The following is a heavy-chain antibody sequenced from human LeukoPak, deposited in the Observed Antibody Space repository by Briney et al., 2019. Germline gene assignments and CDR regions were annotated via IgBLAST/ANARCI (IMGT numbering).Heavy chain of an antibody. J-gene: IGHJ5*02. CDR2: LYWDNAK. CDR1: GFSLSTSRVG. Sequence: QCGPSHVKPTQPLSLTCTFSGFSLSTSRVGVCWIRQPQGKALEWLALLYWDNAKRYSPSLKSRLTITTDTSKNLVVLTMTNMYPVDTPTYYCAHWPPHPSNYGSGSHYSATPHNWFDPWGQATLVTVYS. D-gene: IGHD3-10*01. CDR3: AHWPPHPSNYGSGSHYSATPHNWFDP. V-gene: IGHV2-5*02.